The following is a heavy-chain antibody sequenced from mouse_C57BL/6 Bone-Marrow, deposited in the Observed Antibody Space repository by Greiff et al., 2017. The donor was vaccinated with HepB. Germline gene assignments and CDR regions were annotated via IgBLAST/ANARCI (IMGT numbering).Heavy chain of an antibody. CDR2: IRSKSNNYAT. J-gene: IGHJ2*01. CDR1: GFSFNTYA. CDR3: VRHGELYFDY. Sequence: DVKLVESGGGLVQPKGSLKLSCAASGFSFNTYAMNWVRQAPGKGLEWVARIRSKSNNYATYYADSVKDRFTISRDDSESMLYLQMNNLKTEDTAMYYCVRHGELYFDYWGQGTTLTVSS. V-gene: IGHV10-1*01.